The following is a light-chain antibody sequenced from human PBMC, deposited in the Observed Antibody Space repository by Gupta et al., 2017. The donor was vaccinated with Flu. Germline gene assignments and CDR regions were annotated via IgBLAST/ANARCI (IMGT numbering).Light chain of an antibody. CDR1: ALPKKL. CDR3: LSTDSSGTYQV. Sequence: GEALPKKLSYWNEQKPGQFPVMVKYRDTERPSGIPDRFSGCTSGTIVTLTISGVQAEDEADSYCLSTDSSGTYQVFGGGTMLTVL. CDR2: RDT. J-gene: IGLJ2*01. V-gene: IGLV3-16*01.